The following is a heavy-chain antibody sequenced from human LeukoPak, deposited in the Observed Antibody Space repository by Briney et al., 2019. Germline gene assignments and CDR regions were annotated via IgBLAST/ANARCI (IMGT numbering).Heavy chain of an antibody. J-gene: IGHJ4*02. CDR3: ARVDYGDYYFDY. Sequence: GGSLRLSCAASGFTVSSNYMSWVRQAPGKGLEWVSVIYSGGSTYYADSVKDRFTISRDNSKNTLYLQMNSLRAEDTAVYYCARVDYGDYYFDYWGQGTLVTVSS. V-gene: IGHV3-53*01. D-gene: IGHD4-17*01. CDR2: IYSGGST. CDR1: GFTVSSNY.